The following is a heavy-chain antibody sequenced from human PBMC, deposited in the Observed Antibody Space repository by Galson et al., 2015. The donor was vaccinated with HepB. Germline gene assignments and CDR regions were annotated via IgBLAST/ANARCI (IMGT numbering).Heavy chain of an antibody. Sequence: SLRLSCAASGLSLSNYDMHWVRQAPGKGLEWVAFMRFDGSYKFYAESVKGRFTVSRDNSKNTLFLQMNSLRPEDTAVYYCAKDTGVVWYYYYMDVWGKGTTVTVSS. CDR3: AKDTGVVWYYYYMDV. J-gene: IGHJ6*03. V-gene: IGHV3-30*02. D-gene: IGHD2-8*02. CDR1: GLSLSNYD. CDR2: MRFDGSYK.